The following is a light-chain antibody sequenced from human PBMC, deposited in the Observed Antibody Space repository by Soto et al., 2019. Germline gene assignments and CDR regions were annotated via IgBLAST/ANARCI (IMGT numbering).Light chain of an antibody. J-gene: IGKJ5*01. V-gene: IGKV3-11*01. Sequence: EILLTQSPATLSLSPGERATLSCRASQSVSTYLAWYQQKPGRAPRLLIYDASNRATGIPARFSGSGSGTDFTLTISSLEPEDFAVYYCQQRSDWPLITFGQGTRLEIK. CDR3: QQRSDWPLIT. CDR2: DAS. CDR1: QSVSTY.